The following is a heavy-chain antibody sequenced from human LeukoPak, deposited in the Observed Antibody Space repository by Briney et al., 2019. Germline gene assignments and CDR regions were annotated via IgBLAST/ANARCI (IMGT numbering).Heavy chain of an antibody. CDR3: ARARWVNGLYYFDY. V-gene: IGHV3-7*01. D-gene: IGHD2-8*01. Sequence: PGGSLRLSCAASGFTFSHYWMSWARQAPGKGLEWVANIKQDGSEKYYVDSVKGRFSISRDNAQNSLYLQMNSLRAEDTAMYYCARARWVNGLYYFDYWGQGTLVTVSS. CDR2: IKQDGSEK. J-gene: IGHJ4*02. CDR1: GFTFSHYW.